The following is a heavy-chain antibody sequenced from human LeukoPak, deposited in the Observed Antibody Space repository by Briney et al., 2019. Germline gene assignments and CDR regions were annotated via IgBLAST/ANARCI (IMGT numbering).Heavy chain of an antibody. CDR3: ARDASVVRYFDWSDYWDY. CDR1: GFIFSSYD. J-gene: IGHJ4*02. CDR2: ISYRGFNK. V-gene: IGHV3-30*19. D-gene: IGHD3-9*01. Sequence: GGSLRLSCVASGFIFSSYDMHWVRQAPGKGLAWVAVISYRGFNKKYADSVKGRFTTSSENYNNTLYLEMNNLRPEDTATYYCARDASVVRYFDWSDYWDYWGQGTVVTVSS.